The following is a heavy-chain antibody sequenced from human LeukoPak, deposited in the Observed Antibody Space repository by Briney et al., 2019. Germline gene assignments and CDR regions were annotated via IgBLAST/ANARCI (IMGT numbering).Heavy chain of an antibody. Sequence: SVKVSCKASGYTFTGYYMHWVRQAPGQGLEWMGWINPNSGGTNYAQKFQGRVTMTRDRSISTAYMSLSRLTSDDTAVYYCARDRFRFLEWSPPTNWFDPWGQGTLVTVSS. J-gene: IGHJ5*02. D-gene: IGHD3-3*01. CDR3: ARDRFRFLEWSPPTNWFDP. CDR2: INPNSGGT. CDR1: GYTFTGYY. V-gene: IGHV1-2*02.